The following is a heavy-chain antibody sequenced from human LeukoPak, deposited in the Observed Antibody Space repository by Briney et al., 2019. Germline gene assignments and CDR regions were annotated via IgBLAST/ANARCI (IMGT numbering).Heavy chain of an antibody. CDR1: GYTLPALS. CDR3: XXDLSLGGATNSDLYYMXX. Sequence: ASVKLSCKVSGYTLPALSMHWVRQAPRKGLEWLGGFDPEDGETIYEQKFQGRVTMTEDTSTDTAYMDLSSLRSEDTAVYYCXXDLSLGGATNSDLYYMXXWGXGXTVT. D-gene: IGHD1-26*01. CDR2: FDPEDGET. V-gene: IGHV1-24*01. J-gene: IGHJ6*03.